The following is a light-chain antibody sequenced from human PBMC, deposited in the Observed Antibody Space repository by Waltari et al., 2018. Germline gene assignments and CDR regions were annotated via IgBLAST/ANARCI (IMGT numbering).Light chain of an antibody. J-gene: IGKJ4*01. CDR1: QSVSIY. CDR3: QQRRDWPLT. CDR2: DTS. V-gene: IGKV3-11*01. Sequence: DIVLTQSPAILSLSPGERASLSCRASQSVSIYLAWYQQQPGQAPRLLIYDTSNRDTGIPAMFSGMGFGTDFTLTISSLEPKDFAFYYCQQRRDWPLTCGGGTKVEIK.